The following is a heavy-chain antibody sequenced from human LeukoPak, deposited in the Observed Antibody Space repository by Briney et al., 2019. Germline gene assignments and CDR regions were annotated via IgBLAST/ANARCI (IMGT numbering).Heavy chain of an antibody. V-gene: IGHV4-59*01. CDR3: ARVRRDGYPS. D-gene: IGHD5-24*01. Sequence: SETLSLTCTVSGSSISSYYWSWIRQPPGKGLEWIGYIYYSGSTNYNPSLKSRVTISVDTSKNQFSLKLSSVTAADTAVYYCARVRRDGYPSWGQGTLVTVSS. CDR2: IYYSGST. CDR1: GSSISSYY. J-gene: IGHJ4*02.